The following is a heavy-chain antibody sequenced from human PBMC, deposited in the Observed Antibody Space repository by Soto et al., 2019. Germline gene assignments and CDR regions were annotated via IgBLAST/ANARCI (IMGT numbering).Heavy chain of an antibody. D-gene: IGHD3-22*01. CDR1: GYTLTELS. V-gene: IGHV1-46*01. J-gene: IGHJ5*02. CDR2: INPSGGST. CDR3: ALSITMIVVGTWFDP. Sequence: GASVKVSCKVSGYTLTELSMHWVRQAPGQGLEWMGIINPSGGSTSYAQKFQGRVTMTRDTSTSTVYMELSSLRSEDTAVYYCALSITMIVVGTWFDPWGQGTLVTVSS.